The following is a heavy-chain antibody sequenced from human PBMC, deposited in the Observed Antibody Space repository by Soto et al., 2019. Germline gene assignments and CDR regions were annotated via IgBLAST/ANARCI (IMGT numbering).Heavy chain of an antibody. J-gene: IGHJ4*02. CDR3: ARGLRSVLDY. V-gene: IGHV3-33*01. Sequence: PGGSLRLSCVAFGFIFSNFGMHWVRQAPGKGLEWVAVISSDEKIKQYADSVRGRFAISRDNSKNTLYLQMTSLRAEDTAIYYCARGLRSVLDYWGQGTLVTVSS. D-gene: IGHD6-6*01. CDR1: GFIFSNFG. CDR2: ISSDEKIK.